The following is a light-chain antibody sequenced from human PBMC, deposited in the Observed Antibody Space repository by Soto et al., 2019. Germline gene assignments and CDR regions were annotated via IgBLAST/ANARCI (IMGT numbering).Light chain of an antibody. V-gene: IGLV2-8*01. CDR1: SSDVGGYNY. CDR3: STYAGTQIV. CDR2: DIS. Sequence: QSVLTQPPSASGSPGQSVTISCTGTSSDVGGYNYVSWYQQHPGKAPKLMIYDISKRPSGVPARFSGSKSGNTASLTVSGLQAEDKADYFCSTYAGTQIVFGTGTKVPVL. J-gene: IGLJ1*01.